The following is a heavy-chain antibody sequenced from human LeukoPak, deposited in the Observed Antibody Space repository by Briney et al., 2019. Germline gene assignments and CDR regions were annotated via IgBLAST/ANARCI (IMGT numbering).Heavy chain of an antibody. V-gene: IGHV3-23*01. CDR1: GFTFGIYA. CDR2: INSNGGTA. J-gene: IGHJ4*02. CDR3: VRDRGSGWYYMDL. Sequence: PGRSLRLSCAASGFTFGIYAMRWVRQAPGKGLEWVSVINSNGGTAHYAGSVRGRFTISRDNSKNIVSLQMKSLRADDTAIYFCVRDRGSGWYYMDLWGQGTLVTVSS. D-gene: IGHD6-19*01.